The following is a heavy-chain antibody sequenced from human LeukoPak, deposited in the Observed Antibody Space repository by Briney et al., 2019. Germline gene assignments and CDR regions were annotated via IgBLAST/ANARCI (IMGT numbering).Heavy chain of an antibody. CDR2: MNPNSGNT. Sequence: ASVKVSCKASGYTFTSYDINWVRQATGQGLKWMGWMNPNSGNTGYAQKFQGRVTMTRNTSMSTAYMELSSLRSEDTAVYYCARQAWDGYNLDYWGQGTLVTVSS. CDR1: GYTFTSYD. V-gene: IGHV1-8*01. J-gene: IGHJ4*02. CDR3: ARQAWDGYNLDY. D-gene: IGHD5-24*01.